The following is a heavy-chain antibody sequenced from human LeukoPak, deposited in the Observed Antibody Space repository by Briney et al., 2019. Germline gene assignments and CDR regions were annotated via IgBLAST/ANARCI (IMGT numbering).Heavy chain of an antibody. CDR1: GGSISSYY. D-gene: IGHD3-22*01. J-gene: IGHJ4*02. V-gene: IGHV4-59*01. Sequence: SETLSLTCTVSGGSISSYYWSWIRQPPGKGLEWIGYIYYSGSTNYNPSLKSRVTISIDTSKNQFSLKLSSVTAADTAVYYCASYDSSGYYGYYFDYWGQGTLVTVSS. CDR2: IYYSGST. CDR3: ASYDSSGYYGYYFDY.